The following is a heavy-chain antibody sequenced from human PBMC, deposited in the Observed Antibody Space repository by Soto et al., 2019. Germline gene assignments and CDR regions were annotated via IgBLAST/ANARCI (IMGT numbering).Heavy chain of an antibody. D-gene: IGHD1-1*01. V-gene: IGHV4-39*01. J-gene: IGHJ4*01. Sequence: QLQLRESGPGLVRPSENLSLTCLLSGDSMRRSDHYWAWIRQFPGKGLEWIGIVYYSGTAYYNPSLQGTVGMSIDTSKNQFSLKLMFVTAADTATYFCARYGSFEQLVLSFAHWGRGILVSVAS. CDR3: ARYGSFEQLVLSFAH. CDR1: GDSMRRSDHY. CDR2: VYYSGTA.